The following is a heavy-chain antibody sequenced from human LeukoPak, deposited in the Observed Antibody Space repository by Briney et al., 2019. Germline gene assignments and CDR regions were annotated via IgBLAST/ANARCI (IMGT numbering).Heavy chain of an antibody. J-gene: IGHJ4*02. Sequence: TSETLSLTCTVSGGSISSSSYYWGWIRQPPGKGLEWIGSIYYSGSTYYNPSLKSRVTISVDTSKNQFSLKLSSVTAADTAVYYCARQGGYNTLWRALGQTIGTNFDYWGQGTLVTVSS. D-gene: IGHD5-24*01. CDR2: IYYSGST. CDR1: GGSISSSSYY. CDR3: ARQGGYNTLWRALGQTIGTNFDY. V-gene: IGHV4-39*01.